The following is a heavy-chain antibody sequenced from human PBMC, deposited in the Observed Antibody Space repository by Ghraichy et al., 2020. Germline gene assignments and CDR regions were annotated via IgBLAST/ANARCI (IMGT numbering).Heavy chain of an antibody. V-gene: IGHV4-31*03. D-gene: IGHD4-17*01. CDR1: GGSVSSGGYY. J-gene: IGHJ6*02. Sequence: SETLSLTCTVSGGSVSSGGYYWNWIRQRPGKGLEWIGHIYYSRSTYYNPSLKSRLTISVDTSKNQFSLRLSSVTAADTAVYYCARESDYVDCHPSGIDGWGQGTTVTGSS. CDR3: ARESDYVDCHPSGIDG. CDR2: IYYSRST.